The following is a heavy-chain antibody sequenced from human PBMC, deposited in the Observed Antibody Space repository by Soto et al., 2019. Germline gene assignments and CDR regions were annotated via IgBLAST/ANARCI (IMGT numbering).Heavy chain of an antibody. CDR2: INPSGGST. CDR1: GYTFTSYY. V-gene: IGHV1-46*01. Sequence: QVQLVQSGAEVKKPGASVKVSCKASGYTFTSYYMHWVRQAPGQGLEGMGIINPSGGSTSYAQKFQGRVTMTRDTSTSTVYMELSSLRSEDTAVYYCARDLGYCTNGVCYYYFDYWGQGTLVTVSS. J-gene: IGHJ4*02. CDR3: ARDLGYCTNGVCYYYFDY. D-gene: IGHD2-8*01.